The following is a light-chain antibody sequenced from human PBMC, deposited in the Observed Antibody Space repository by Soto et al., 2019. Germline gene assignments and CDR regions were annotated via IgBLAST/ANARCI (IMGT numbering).Light chain of an antibody. J-gene: IGKJ1*01. CDR3: QQYGSSPWT. Sequence: IVLTQSPGSLSLSPGERATLSCRASQSVSSSYLAWYQQKPGQAPRLLIYGASSRATGIPDRFSGSGSGTDFTLTISRLEPEDCAVYYCQQYGSSPWTFGQGTKVDIK. CDR1: QSVSSSY. V-gene: IGKV3-20*01. CDR2: GAS.